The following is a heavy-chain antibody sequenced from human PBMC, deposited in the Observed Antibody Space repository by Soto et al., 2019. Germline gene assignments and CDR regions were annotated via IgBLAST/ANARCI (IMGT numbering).Heavy chain of an antibody. CDR2: ISGSGGST. CDR3: AKGIGVDDYYYYYGMDV. CDR1: GFTFSSYA. D-gene: IGHD3-3*01. V-gene: IGHV3-23*01. Sequence: EVQLLESGGGLVQPGGSLRLSCAASGFTFSSYAMSWVRQAPGKGLEWVSAISGSGGSTYYADSVKGRFTISRDNSKNTLYLQMNSLIAEDTAVYYCAKGIGVDDYYYYYGMDVWGQGTTVTVSS. J-gene: IGHJ6*02.